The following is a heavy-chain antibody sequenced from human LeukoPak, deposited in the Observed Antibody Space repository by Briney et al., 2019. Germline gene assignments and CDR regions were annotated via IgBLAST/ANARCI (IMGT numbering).Heavy chain of an antibody. CDR3: AKAAYCTSTSCHFSGYAQRPLDS. J-gene: IGHJ4*02. V-gene: IGHV3-30*18. CDR2: ISKDGSSK. D-gene: IGHD2-2*01. CDR1: GFTFNTYG. Sequence: PGRSLRLPCVASGFTFNTYGMHGVRQAPGKGLEWVAGISKDGSSKDYADSVKGRFTNSRDNSKNTMYLQMNSLRVEDTAVYYCAKAAYCTSTSCHFSGYAQRPLDSWGQGTLVTVSS.